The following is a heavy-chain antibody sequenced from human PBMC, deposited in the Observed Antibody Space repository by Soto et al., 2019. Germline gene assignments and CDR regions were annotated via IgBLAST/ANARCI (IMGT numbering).Heavy chain of an antibody. CDR1: GGTFSSYT. CDR2: IIPILGIA. V-gene: IGHV1-69*02. D-gene: IGHD2-15*01. J-gene: IGHJ2*01. Sequence: GASVKVSCKASGGTFSSYTISWVRQAPGQGLEWMGRIIPILGIANYAQKFQGRVTITAVKSTSTAYMELSSLRSEDTAVYYCARAGYCSGGSCYPSYWYFDLWGRGTLVPVSS. CDR3: ARAGYCSGGSCYPSYWYFDL.